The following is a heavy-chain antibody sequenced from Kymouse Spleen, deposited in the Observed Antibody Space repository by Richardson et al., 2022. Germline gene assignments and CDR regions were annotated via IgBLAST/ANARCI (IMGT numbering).Heavy chain of an antibody. V-gene: IGHV4-34*01. Sequence: QVQLQQWGAGLLKPSETLSLTCAVYGGSFSGYYWSWIRQPPGKGLEWIGEINHSGSTNYNPSLKSRVTISVDTSKNQFSLKLSSVTAADTAVYYCAREGTITMVRGVIDWYFDLWGRGTLVTVSS. CDR2: INHSGST. CDR3: AREGTITMVRGVIDWYFDL. CDR1: GGSFSGYY. J-gene: IGHJ2*01. D-gene: IGHD3-10*01.